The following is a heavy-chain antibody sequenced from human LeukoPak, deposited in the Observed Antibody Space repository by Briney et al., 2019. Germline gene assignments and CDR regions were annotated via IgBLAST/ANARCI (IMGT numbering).Heavy chain of an antibody. V-gene: IGHV3-23*01. J-gene: IGHJ4*02. Sequence: GGSLRLSCAASGFPFSSYSMSGVRQAPGKGLEGVSAMSGSCGSTYYADSVKGRFTISRDNSKNTLYLQMNSLRAEETAVYYCAEEVTSGDYGPFDYGGEGTLVTVSS. CDR1: GFPFSSYS. CDR2: MSGSCGST. D-gene: IGHD4-17*01. CDR3: AEEVTSGDYGPFDY.